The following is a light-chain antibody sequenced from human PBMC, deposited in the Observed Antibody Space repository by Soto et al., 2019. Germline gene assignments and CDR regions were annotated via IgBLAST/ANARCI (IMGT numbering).Light chain of an antibody. J-gene: IGKJ2*01. V-gene: IGKV2-24*01. CDR3: MQFSKLPYT. CDR2: QIS. Sequence: DIVMTQTPLSSPVTLGQPASISCRSSQSLVYSNGNTYLSWLQKSPGQPPRLLIYQISNRFSGVPDRFSGSGAGTDFTLKISRVEAEDIGIYYCMQFSKLPYTFGQGTKLEIK. CDR1: QSLVYSNGNTY.